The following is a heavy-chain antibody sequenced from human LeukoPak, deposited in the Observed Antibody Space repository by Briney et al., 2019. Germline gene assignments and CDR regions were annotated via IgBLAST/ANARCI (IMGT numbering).Heavy chain of an antibody. J-gene: IGHJ4*02. Sequence: GGSLRLSCAASGFIFNDYAMSWVRQVPGKGLECVSVISASGGKTYYADSVKGRFTISRDNAKNSLYLQMNSLRAEDTAVYYCASLLVAGVASVDYWGQGTLVTVSS. V-gene: IGHV3-23*01. CDR1: GFIFNDYA. D-gene: IGHD6-19*01. CDR3: ASLLVAGVASVDY. CDR2: ISASGGKT.